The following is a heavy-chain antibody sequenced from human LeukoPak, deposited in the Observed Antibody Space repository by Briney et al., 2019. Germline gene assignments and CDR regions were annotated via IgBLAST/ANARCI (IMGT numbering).Heavy chain of an antibody. Sequence: GASVKVSCKASGGTFSSYAISWVRQAPGQGLEWMGRIIPIFGTANYAQKFQGRVTITTDESTSTAYMELSSLRSEDTAVYYCAGDRHLDAFDIWGQGTMVTVSS. CDR2: IIPIFGTA. V-gene: IGHV1-69*05. CDR3: AGDRHLDAFDI. CDR1: GGTFSSYA. D-gene: IGHD3-3*02. J-gene: IGHJ3*02.